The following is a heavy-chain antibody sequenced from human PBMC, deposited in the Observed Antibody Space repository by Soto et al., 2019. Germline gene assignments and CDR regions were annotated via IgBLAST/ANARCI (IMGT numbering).Heavy chain of an antibody. Sequence: PSETLSLTCAVSGGSISSGGYSWSWIRQPPGKGLEWIGYIYHSGSTYYNPSLKSRVTISVDRSKNQFSLKLSSVTAADTAVYYCARTHYGSGSSIAFDIWGQGTMVTVSS. CDR1: GGSISSGGYS. D-gene: IGHD3-10*01. CDR3: ARTHYGSGSSIAFDI. V-gene: IGHV4-30-2*01. J-gene: IGHJ3*02. CDR2: IYHSGST.